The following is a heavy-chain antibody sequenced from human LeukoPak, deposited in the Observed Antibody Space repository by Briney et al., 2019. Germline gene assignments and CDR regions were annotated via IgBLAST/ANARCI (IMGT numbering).Heavy chain of an antibody. Sequence: GGSLRPSCAASGFTFSNYWMHWVRRAPGKGLVWVSRITSDAGSTSYAASVKGRFTISRDNAKNTLYLRMNSLRAEDTAVYYCAREFEGQEAGAYGSGSYDVFDIWGQGTMVTVSS. J-gene: IGHJ3*02. CDR3: AREFEGQEAGAYGSGSYDVFDI. CDR2: ITSDAGST. V-gene: IGHV3-74*01. CDR1: GFTFSNYW. D-gene: IGHD3-10*01.